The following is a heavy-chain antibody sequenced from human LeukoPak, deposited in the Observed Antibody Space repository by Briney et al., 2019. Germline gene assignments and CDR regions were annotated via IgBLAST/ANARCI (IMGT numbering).Heavy chain of an antibody. Sequence: SETLSLTCAVYGGSFSGYYWSWIRQPPGKGLEWIGEINHSGSTNYNPSLKSRVTISVDTSKNQFSLKLISVTAADTAVYYCARRGVRGPLKSYFDYWGQGTLVTVSS. CDR1: GGSFSGYY. CDR3: ARRGVRGPLKSYFDY. CDR2: INHSGST. J-gene: IGHJ4*02. D-gene: IGHD1-26*01. V-gene: IGHV4-34*01.